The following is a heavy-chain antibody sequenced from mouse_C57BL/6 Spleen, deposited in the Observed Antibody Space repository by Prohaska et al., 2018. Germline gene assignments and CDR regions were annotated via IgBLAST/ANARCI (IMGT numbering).Heavy chain of an antibody. CDR2: MSGGGGNT. D-gene: IGHD3-3*01. CDR1: GFTFSSYT. V-gene: IGHV5-9*01. J-gene: IGHJ2*01. CDR3: ARRLAYYLDY. Sequence: EVMLVESGGGLVKPGGSMKLSCAASGFTFSSYTMSWIRQTPEKRLEWVATMSGGGGNTYYPDSVKGRFTISRDNAKNTLYLQMSSLRSEDTALYYCARRLAYYLDYWGQGTTLTVSS.